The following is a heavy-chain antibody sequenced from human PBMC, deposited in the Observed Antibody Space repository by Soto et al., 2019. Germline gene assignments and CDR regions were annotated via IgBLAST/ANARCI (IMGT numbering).Heavy chain of an antibody. CDR2: IYWDDDK. CDR1: GFSLSTSGVG. CDR3: AHTRIDYDILTGPGNWFDP. Sequence: SGPTLVKPTQTLTLTCTFSGFSLSTSGVGVGWIRQPPGKALEWLALIYWDDDKRYSPSLKSRLTITKDTSKNQVVLTMTNMDPVDTATYYCAHTRIDYDILTGPGNWFDPWGQGTLVTVSS. V-gene: IGHV2-5*02. J-gene: IGHJ5*02. D-gene: IGHD3-9*01.